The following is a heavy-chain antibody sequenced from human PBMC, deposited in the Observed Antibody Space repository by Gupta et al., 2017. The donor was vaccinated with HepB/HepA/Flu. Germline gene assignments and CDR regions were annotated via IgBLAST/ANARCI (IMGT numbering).Heavy chain of an antibody. V-gene: IGHV3-72*01. Sequence: EVQLVESGGGLVQPGGSLRLSCAASGFTFSDYYMDWVRQAPGKGLEWVGRTRNKVNSYTTEYATSVKGRFTISRDDSKNSLYLQMNSLKTEDTAVYYCTRGHCGGDCSYYSYYMDVWGKGTTVTVSS. J-gene: IGHJ6*03. CDR3: TRGHCGGDCSYYSYYMDV. D-gene: IGHD2-21*01. CDR2: TRNKVNSYTT. CDR1: GFTFSDYY.